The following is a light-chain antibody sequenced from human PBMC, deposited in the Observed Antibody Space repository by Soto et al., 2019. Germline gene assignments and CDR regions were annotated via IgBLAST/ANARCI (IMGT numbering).Light chain of an antibody. J-gene: IGLJ2*01. CDR3: SSYAGNNNVV. CDR1: SSDVGTYNY. Sequence: QSVLTQPPSASGSPGQSVTISCTGTSSDVGTYNYVSRYQQHLDKAPKLMIYEVSKRPSGVPDRFSGSKSGNTASLTVSGLQAEDEADYYCSSYAGNNNVVFGGGTKVTVL. V-gene: IGLV2-8*01. CDR2: EVS.